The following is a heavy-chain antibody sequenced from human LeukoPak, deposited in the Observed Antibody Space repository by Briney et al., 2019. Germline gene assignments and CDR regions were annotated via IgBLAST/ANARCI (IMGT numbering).Heavy chain of an antibody. V-gene: IGHV3-53*01. Sequence: GGSLRLSCAASGFTVSSNYMSWVRQAPGKGLEWVSVIYNGGSTYYADSVKGRFTISRDNSKNTLYLQMNSLRAEDTAVYYCARDRLSIAAAGTYYYYYMDVWGKGTTVTVSS. CDR3: ARDRLSIAAAGTYYYYYMDV. D-gene: IGHD6-13*01. J-gene: IGHJ6*03. CDR1: GFTVSSNY. CDR2: IYNGGST.